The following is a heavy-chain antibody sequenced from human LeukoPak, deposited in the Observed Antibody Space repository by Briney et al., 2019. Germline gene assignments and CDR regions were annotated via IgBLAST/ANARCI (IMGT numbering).Heavy chain of an antibody. CDR1: GDSISNYY. J-gene: IGHJ4*02. CDR3: ARTWSYFDY. CDR2: VYFSGDT. V-gene: IGHV4-59*01. D-gene: IGHD3-3*01. Sequence: PSETLSLTCTVSGDSISNYYWSWIRQPPGKGLEWIGYVYFSGDTNYNPSLKSRVTISVDTSKNQFSLNLSSVTAADTAVYYCARTWSYFDYWGQGTLVTVSS.